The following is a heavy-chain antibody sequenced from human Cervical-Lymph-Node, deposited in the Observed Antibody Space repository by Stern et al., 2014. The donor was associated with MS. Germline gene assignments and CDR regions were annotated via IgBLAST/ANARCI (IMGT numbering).Heavy chain of an antibody. Sequence: VQLVESGGGVVQPGRSLRLSCAASGFTFSSYAMHWVRQAPGKGLEWVAVISYDGSNKYYADSVKGRFTISRDNSKNTLYLQMNSLRAEDTAVYYCARSQTIAAAAPFDYWGQGTLVTVSS. CDR1: GFTFSSYA. D-gene: IGHD6-13*01. CDR3: ARSQTIAAAAPFDY. V-gene: IGHV3-30*04. CDR2: ISYDGSNK. J-gene: IGHJ4*02.